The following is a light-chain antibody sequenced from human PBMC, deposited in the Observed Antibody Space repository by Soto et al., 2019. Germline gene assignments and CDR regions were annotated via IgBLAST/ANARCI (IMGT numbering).Light chain of an antibody. Sequence: QSVLTQPPSVSGAPGQRVTISCNGSSSNIGAGFDVHWYQQLPGTAPRLLIYSNTNPPSGVPDRISASKSGTSASLAITGLEAEDEADYYCHSYDSSPVFGTGTKLTVL. J-gene: IGLJ1*01. CDR1: SSNIGAGFD. CDR3: HSYDSSPV. V-gene: IGLV1-40*01. CDR2: SNT.